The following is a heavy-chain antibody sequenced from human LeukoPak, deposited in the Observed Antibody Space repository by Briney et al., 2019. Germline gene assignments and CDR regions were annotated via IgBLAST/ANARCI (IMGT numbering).Heavy chain of an antibody. D-gene: IGHD2-21*02. J-gene: IGHJ4*02. CDR3: SRGDPDY. V-gene: IGHV3-7*01. Sequence: GGSLRLSCAASGFTFSSYWMSWVRQAPGKGLEWVANINYHGSENYLVDSVKGRFTISRDNAKNSLSLQMNSLRAEDTAVYYCSRGDPDYWGQGTLVTVSS. CDR2: INYHGSEN. CDR1: GFTFSSYW.